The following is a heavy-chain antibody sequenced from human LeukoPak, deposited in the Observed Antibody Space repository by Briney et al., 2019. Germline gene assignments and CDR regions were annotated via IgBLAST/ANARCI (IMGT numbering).Heavy chain of an antibody. CDR1: GFTFSSYA. J-gene: IGHJ4*02. V-gene: IGHV3-23*01. D-gene: IGHD5-18*01. CDR3: AKCPKPAMVDY. Sequence: GASLRLSCAASGFTFSSYAMSWVRQAPGKGLEWVSAISGSGGSTYYADSVKGRFTTSRDNSKNTLYLQMNSLRAEDTAVYYCAKCPKPAMVDYWGQGTLVTVSS. CDR2: ISGSGGST.